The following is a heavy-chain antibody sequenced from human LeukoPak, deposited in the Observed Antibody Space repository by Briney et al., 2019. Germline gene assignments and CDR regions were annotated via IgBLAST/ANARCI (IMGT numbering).Heavy chain of an antibody. Sequence: SETLSLTCTVSGGSISSGSYYWSWIRQPAGKGLEWIGRIYISGSTNYNPSLKSRVTMSVDTSKNLFSLNLRSVTAADTAVYYCARGPYKYDSMAAFDIWGQGTMVTVSS. CDR3: ARGPYKYDSMAAFDI. J-gene: IGHJ3*02. V-gene: IGHV4-61*02. CDR1: GGSISSGSYY. D-gene: IGHD3-22*01. CDR2: IYISGST.